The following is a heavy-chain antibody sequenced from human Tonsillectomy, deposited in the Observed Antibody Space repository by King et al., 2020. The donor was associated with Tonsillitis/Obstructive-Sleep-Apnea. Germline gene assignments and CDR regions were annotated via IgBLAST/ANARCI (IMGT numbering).Heavy chain of an antibody. CDR1: GFTFSSYA. J-gene: IGHJ6*02. Sequence: VQLVESGGGVVQPGRSLRLSCAASGFTFSSYAMHWVRPAPGKGLEWVTVISYDGSHKYYADSVKGRFTISRDNSKNTLYLQMNSLRPEDTAVYYCARAPGIAASNINYYFGMDVWGQGTTVTVSS. CDR2: ISYDGSHK. CDR3: ARAPGIAASNINYYFGMDV. D-gene: IGHD6-13*01. V-gene: IGHV3-30*04.